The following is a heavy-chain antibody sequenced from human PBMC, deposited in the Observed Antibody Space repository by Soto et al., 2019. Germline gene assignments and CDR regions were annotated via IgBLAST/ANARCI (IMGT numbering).Heavy chain of an antibody. D-gene: IGHD2-15*01. Sequence: ASVKVSCKASGYTFTSYDINWVRQATGQGLEWMGWMNPNSGDTGYAQKFQGRVTMTRNTSISTAYMELSSLRSEDTAVYYCARAIVVVAATDLDYWGQGTLVTVS. CDR2: MNPNSGDT. CDR1: GYTFTSYD. J-gene: IGHJ4*02. V-gene: IGHV1-8*01. CDR3: ARAIVVVAATDLDY.